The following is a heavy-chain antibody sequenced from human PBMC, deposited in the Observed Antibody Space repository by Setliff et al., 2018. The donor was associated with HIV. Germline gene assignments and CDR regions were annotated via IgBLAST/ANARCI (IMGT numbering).Heavy chain of an antibody. CDR1: GYTFTSYA. V-gene: IGHV1-3*01. J-gene: IGHJ2*01. Sequence: ASVKVSCKASGYTFTSYAMHWVRQAPGQRLEWMGWINAGNGNTKYSQKFQGRVTITRDTSASTAYMELSSLRSEDTAVYYCARGSPLSWTPPGGYWCFDLWGRGTLVTVSS. CDR3: ARGSPLSWTPPGGYWCFDL. D-gene: IGHD2-15*01. CDR2: INAGNGNT.